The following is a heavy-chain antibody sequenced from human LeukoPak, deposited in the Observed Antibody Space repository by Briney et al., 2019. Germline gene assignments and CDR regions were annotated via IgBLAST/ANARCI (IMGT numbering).Heavy chain of an antibody. V-gene: IGHV1-2*06. J-gene: IGHJ5*02. CDR1: GYTFTGYY. Sequence: GASVKVSCKASGYTFTGYYMHWVRQAPGQGLEWMGRINPNSGGTNYAQKFQGRVTMTRDTSISTAYMELSRLRSDDTAVYYCARDWGDYCSGGSCLLSNWFDPWGQGTLVTVSS. D-gene: IGHD2-15*01. CDR2: INPNSGGT. CDR3: ARDWGDYCSGGSCLLSNWFDP.